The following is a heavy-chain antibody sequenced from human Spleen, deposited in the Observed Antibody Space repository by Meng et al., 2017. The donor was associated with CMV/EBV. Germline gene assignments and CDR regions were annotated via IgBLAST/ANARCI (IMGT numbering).Heavy chain of an antibody. CDR2: ISGSGGST. D-gene: IGHD6-13*01. Sequence: GESLKISCAASGFTFSSYWMSWVRQAPGKGLEWVSAISGSGGSTYYADSVKGRFTISRDNSKNTLYLQMNSLRAEDTAVYYCAKVTTMGIAAAGDYWGQGTLVTVS. CDR3: AKVTTMGIAAAGDY. CDR1: GFTFSSYW. J-gene: IGHJ4*02. V-gene: IGHV3-23*01.